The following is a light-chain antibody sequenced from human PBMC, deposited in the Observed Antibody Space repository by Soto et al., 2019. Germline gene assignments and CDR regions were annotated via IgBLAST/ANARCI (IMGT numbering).Light chain of an antibody. CDR3: QQSYSTPLT. V-gene: IGKV1-39*01. CDR2: AAS. Sequence: DIQMTQSPSSLSASVGDRVTITCRASQNISSYLNWYQQKPGKAPKLLIYAASSLQSGVPSRFSGSGSATDFTLTISSLQPEDFATYYCQQSYSTPLTFRGGTKVEIK. CDR1: QNISSY. J-gene: IGKJ4*01.